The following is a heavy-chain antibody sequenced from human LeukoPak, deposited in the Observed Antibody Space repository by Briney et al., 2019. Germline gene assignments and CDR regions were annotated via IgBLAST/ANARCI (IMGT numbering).Heavy chain of an antibody. Sequence: GGSLRLSCAASGFTFSNYAVSWVRQAPEKGLDWVSVISGSAHKIRYADSVKGRFTISRDNSENIVYLQMNNLRVEDTAVYYCAGRPTGYSSGYIHWGQGTLVTVSS. V-gene: IGHV3-23*01. J-gene: IGHJ4*02. CDR2: ISGSAHKI. CDR3: AGRPTGYSSGYIH. D-gene: IGHD5-18*01. CDR1: GFTFSNYA.